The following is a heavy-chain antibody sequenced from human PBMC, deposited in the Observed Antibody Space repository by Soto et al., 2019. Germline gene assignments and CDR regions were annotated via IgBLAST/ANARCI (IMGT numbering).Heavy chain of an antibody. D-gene: IGHD3-10*01. Sequence: QVQLQESGPGLVKPSQTLSLTCTVSGGSISSGGYYWSWIRQHPGKGLEWIGYIYYSGSTYYNPSLKSRVTISVNTSKNQFSLKLSSVTAANTAVYYCARAKGMSYYYYGMDVWGQGTTVTVSS. CDR1: GGSISSGGYY. CDR2: IYYSGST. J-gene: IGHJ6*02. V-gene: IGHV4-31*03. CDR3: ARAKGMSYYYYGMDV.